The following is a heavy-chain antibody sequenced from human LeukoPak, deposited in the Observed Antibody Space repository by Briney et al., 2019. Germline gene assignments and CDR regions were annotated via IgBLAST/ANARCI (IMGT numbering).Heavy chain of an antibody. D-gene: IGHD6-19*01. Sequence: SETLSLTCTVSGGSITSYYWTWVRQPPGKGLEWTGYGYYSGTTNYNPSLKSRVTISVDASKNQFSLKVSSVTAADTAVYHCARDAYSSGYYFFDYWGQGTLVTVSS. CDR1: GGSITSYY. CDR3: ARDAYSSGYYFFDY. V-gene: IGHV4-59*01. CDR2: GYYSGTT. J-gene: IGHJ4*02.